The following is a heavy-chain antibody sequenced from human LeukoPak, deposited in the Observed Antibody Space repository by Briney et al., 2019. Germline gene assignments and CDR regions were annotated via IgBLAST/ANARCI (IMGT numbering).Heavy chain of an antibody. Sequence: TSETLSLTCAVYGGSFSGYYWSWIRQPPGKGLEWIGEINHSGSTNYNPSLKSRVTMSVDTSKNQFSLKLSSVTAADTAMYYCARQKYYYDNSGYRIYYFDYWGQGTLVTVSS. J-gene: IGHJ4*02. V-gene: IGHV4-34*01. CDR1: GGSFSGYY. D-gene: IGHD3-22*01. CDR3: ARQKYYYDNSGYRIYYFDY. CDR2: INHSGST.